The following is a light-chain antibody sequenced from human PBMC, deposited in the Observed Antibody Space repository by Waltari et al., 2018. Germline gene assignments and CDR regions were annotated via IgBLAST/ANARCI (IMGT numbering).Light chain of an antibody. CDR1: QSISSW. V-gene: IGKV1-5*03. J-gene: IGKJ1*01. CDR3: QQYNSFSRT. CDR2: EAS. Sequence: DIQITQSPSTLSASVGDRVTITCRASQSISSWLAWYQHKPGKAPKLLIYEASNLESGVPSRFSGSGSGTEFTLTISSLQPDDFATYYCQQYNSFSRTFGQGTKVEIK.